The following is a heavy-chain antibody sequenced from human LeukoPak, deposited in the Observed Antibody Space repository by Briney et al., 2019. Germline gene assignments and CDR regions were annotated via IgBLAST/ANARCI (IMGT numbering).Heavy chain of an antibody. J-gene: IGHJ4*02. CDR1: AVSISNGGYS. CDR2: IYQSGST. D-gene: IGHD6-13*01. Sequence: SETLSLTCAVSAVSISNGGYSWSWIRQPPGKGLEWFGYIYQSGSTYYDPSLKSRVTISVDRSKNQFSLKLNSVTAADTAVYYCARGGLAAAGAEIDSWGQGTLVTVSS. CDR3: ARGGLAAAGAEIDS. V-gene: IGHV4-30-2*01.